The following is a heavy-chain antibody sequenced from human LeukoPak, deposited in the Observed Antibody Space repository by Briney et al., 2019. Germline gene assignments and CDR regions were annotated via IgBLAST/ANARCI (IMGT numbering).Heavy chain of an antibody. J-gene: IGHJ4*02. D-gene: IGHD6-13*01. CDR2: IIPIFGIA. CDR1: GGTFSSYA. CDR3: ARAAQQLVHIFDY. V-gene: IGHV1-69*04. Sequence: SVKVSCKASGGTFSSYAISWVRQAPGQGLEWMGRIIPIFGIANYAQKFQGRVTITADKSTSTAYMEPSSLRSEDTAVYYCARAAQQLVHIFDYWGQGTLVTVSS.